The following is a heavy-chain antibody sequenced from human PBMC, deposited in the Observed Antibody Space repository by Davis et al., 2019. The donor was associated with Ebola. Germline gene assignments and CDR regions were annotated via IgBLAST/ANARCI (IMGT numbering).Heavy chain of an antibody. J-gene: IGHJ4*02. CDR2: IRAYNGNT. D-gene: IGHD3-10*01. Sequence: ASVKVSCKASGYSFNNYGLTWVRQVPGQGLEWMGWIRAYNGNTNYAQKFQGRVTMTTDTSTSTAYMDLRSLRSDDTAVYYCARVVYSGWGSYLDYWGQGTLVTVSS. CDR1: GYSFNNYG. CDR3: ARVVYSGWGSYLDY. V-gene: IGHV1-18*01.